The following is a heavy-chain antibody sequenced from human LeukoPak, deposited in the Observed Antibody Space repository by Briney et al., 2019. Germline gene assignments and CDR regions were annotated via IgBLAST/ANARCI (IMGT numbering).Heavy chain of an antibody. D-gene: IGHD5-18*01. CDR2: IYYGGST. CDR1: GGSISSGSYY. J-gene: IGHJ4*02. V-gene: IGHV4-31*03. Sequence: PSETLSLTCTVSGGSISSGSYYWSWIRQHPGKGLEWIGYIYYGGSTYYNPFLKSRVTISVDTSKNQFSLKLSSVTAADTAVYYCARASDTAMVHFDYWGQGTLVTVSS. CDR3: ARASDTAMVHFDY.